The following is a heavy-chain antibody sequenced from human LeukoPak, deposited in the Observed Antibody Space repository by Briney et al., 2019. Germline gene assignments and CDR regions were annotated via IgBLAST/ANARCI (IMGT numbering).Heavy chain of an antibody. CDR3: ARIVDTAMLTYYYYYMDV. D-gene: IGHD5-18*01. Sequence: SETLSLTCTVSGGSISSYYWSWIRQPPGKGLEWIGYICYSGSTNYNPSLKSRVTISVDTSKNQFSLKLSSVTAADTAVYYCARIVDTAMLTYYYYYMDVWGKGTTVTISS. CDR2: ICYSGST. V-gene: IGHV4-59*01. CDR1: GGSISSYY. J-gene: IGHJ6*03.